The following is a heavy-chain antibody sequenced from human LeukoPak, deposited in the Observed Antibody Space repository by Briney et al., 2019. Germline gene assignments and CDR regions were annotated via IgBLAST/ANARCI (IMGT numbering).Heavy chain of an antibody. Sequence: GGSLRLSCAASGFTFSSYGMHWVRQAPGKGLEWVAVIWYDGSNKYYADSVKGRFTISRDNSKKTLCLQMNSLTVRDTAMYICARSGGYSGYDFQYEFDYGGQGTLVTVSS. CDR1: GFTFSSYG. CDR3: ARSGGYSGYDFQYEFDY. CDR2: IWYDGSNK. J-gene: IGHJ4*02. D-gene: IGHD5-12*01. V-gene: IGHV3-33*01.